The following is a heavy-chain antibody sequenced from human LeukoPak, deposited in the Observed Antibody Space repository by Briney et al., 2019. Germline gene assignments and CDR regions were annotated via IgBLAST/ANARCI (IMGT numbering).Heavy chain of an antibody. CDR2: IYYNGGT. V-gene: IGHV4-39*07. D-gene: IGHD4-17*01. CDR1: DGSISSSSYY. CDR3: AREDRRAVTTDPLAY. Sequence: PSETLSLTCTVSDGSISSSSYYWGWIRQPPGKGLEWIGTIYYNGGTYYNPSLKSRVTISIDTSKNQFSLKLTSVTAADTAVYYCAREDRRAVTTDPLAYWGQGTLVTVSS. J-gene: IGHJ4*02.